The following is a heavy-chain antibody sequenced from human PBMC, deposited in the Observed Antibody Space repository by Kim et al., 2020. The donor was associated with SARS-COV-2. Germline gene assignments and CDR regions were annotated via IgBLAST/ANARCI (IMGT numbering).Heavy chain of an antibody. D-gene: IGHD2-15*01. CDR3: VRAPPRYCSGGSCIFDY. V-gene: IGHV1-3*01. J-gene: IGHJ4*02. Sequence: QSRVTITRETSASTAYMELSSLRSEDTAVYYCVRAPPRYCSGGSCIFDYWGQGTLVTVSS.